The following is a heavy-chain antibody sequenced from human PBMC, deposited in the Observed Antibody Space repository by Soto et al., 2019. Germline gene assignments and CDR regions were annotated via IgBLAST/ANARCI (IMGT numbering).Heavy chain of an antibody. D-gene: IGHD2-8*01. V-gene: IGHV4-59*02. CDR2: TPYTGNT. CDR1: GGSATLHH. Sequence: SETLSLTCFVSGGSATLHHWSWIRQFPGQVLQWIAYTPYTGNTNYNPSPQSRVTISLNTPKNQLSRKLTAMTVAARAVISCGRDMHAGFSHCFDPWGQGTLVTVSS. CDR3: GRDMHAGFSHCFDP. J-gene: IGHJ5*02.